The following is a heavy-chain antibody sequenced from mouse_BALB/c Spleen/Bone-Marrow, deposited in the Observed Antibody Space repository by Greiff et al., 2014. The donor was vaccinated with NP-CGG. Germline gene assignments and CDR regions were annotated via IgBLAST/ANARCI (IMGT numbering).Heavy chain of an antibody. CDR2: IDPASGNT. J-gene: IGHJ1*01. V-gene: IGHV14-3*02. CDR1: GFNIKDIY. Sequence: EVQLQQSGAELVKPGASVKLSCTASGFNIKDIYMHWVKQRPEQGLEWIGRIDPASGNTKYDPKFQGKATITADTSSNTAYLQLSSLTSEDTAVYYCARHDYGWYFSVWGAGTTVTVSS. D-gene: IGHD2-4*01. CDR3: ARHDYGWYFSV.